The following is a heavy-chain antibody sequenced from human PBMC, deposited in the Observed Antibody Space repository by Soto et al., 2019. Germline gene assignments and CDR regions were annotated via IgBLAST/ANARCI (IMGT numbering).Heavy chain of an antibody. CDR1: GFTFSNAW. CDR3: TTGPIRIAARRPYPNWYFDL. J-gene: IGHJ2*01. V-gene: IGHV3-15*07. D-gene: IGHD6-6*01. Sequence: GGSLRLSCAASGFTFSNAWMNWVRQAPGKGLEWVGRIKSKTDGGTTDYAAPVKGRFTISRDDSKNTLYLQMNSLKTEDTAVYYCTTGPIRIAARRPYPNWYFDLWGRGTLVTVSS. CDR2: IKSKTDGGTT.